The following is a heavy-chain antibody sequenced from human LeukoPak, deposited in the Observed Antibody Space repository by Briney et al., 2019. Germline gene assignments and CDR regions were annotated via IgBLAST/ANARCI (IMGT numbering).Heavy chain of an antibody. CDR3: ARGWELLPISYYYYGMDV. V-gene: IGHV1-2*06. J-gene: IGHJ6*02. D-gene: IGHD1-26*01. CDR1: GYTFTGYY. Sequence: ASVKVSCKASGYTFTGYYMHWVRQAPGQGLEWMGRINPNSGGTNYAQKFQGRVTMTRDTSISTAYMGLSRLRSDDTAVYYRARGWELLPISYYYYGMDVWGQGTTVTVSS. CDR2: INPNSGGT.